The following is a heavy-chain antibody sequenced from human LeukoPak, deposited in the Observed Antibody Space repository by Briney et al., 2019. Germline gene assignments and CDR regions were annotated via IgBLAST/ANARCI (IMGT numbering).Heavy chain of an antibody. CDR2: INHSGST. CDR1: GGSFSGYY. D-gene: IGHD3-10*01. Sequence: SETLSLTCAVYGGSFSGYYWSWIRQPPGKGLEWIGEINHSGSTNYNPSLKSRVTISVGTSKNQFSLKLSSVTAADTAVYYCARRGYGSDFWGQGTLVTVSS. CDR3: ARRGYGSDF. V-gene: IGHV4-34*01. J-gene: IGHJ4*02.